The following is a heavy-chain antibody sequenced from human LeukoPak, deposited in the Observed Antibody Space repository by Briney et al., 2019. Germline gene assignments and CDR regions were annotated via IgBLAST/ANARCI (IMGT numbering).Heavy chain of an antibody. Sequence: ASVKVSCKASGYTFTGYYMHWVRQAPGQGLEWMGWISAYNGNTNYAQKLQGRVTMTTDTSTSTAYMELRSLRSDDTAVYYCARDQEVRGVIIRYYYYYMDVWGKGTTVTVSS. CDR1: GYTFTGYY. CDR3: ARDQEVRGVIIRYYYYYMDV. J-gene: IGHJ6*03. CDR2: ISAYNGNT. V-gene: IGHV1-18*04. D-gene: IGHD3-10*01.